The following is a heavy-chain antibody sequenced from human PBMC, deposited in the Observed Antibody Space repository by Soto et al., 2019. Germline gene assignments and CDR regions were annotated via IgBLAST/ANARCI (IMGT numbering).Heavy chain of an antibody. J-gene: IGHJ5*02. Sequence: ESLKISCKGSGYSFTSYWIGWLRHMPGKGLEWMGIIYPGDSDTRYSPSFQGQVTISADKSISTAYLQWSSLKASDTAMYYCARQVVVAATELNWFDPWGQGTLVTVSS. V-gene: IGHV5-51*01. CDR2: IYPGDSDT. D-gene: IGHD2-15*01. CDR3: ARQVVVAATELNWFDP. CDR1: GYSFTSYW.